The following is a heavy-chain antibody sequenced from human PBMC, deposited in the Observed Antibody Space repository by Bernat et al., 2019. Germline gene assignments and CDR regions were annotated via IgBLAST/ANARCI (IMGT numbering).Heavy chain of an antibody. CDR3: AKGLASSWPGSDC. V-gene: IGHV3-23*01. D-gene: IGHD6-13*01. CDR1: GFTFSTYA. J-gene: IGHJ4*02. Sequence: EVRLLESGGGLVQPGGSLRLFCTASGFTFSTYAMTWVRQAPGKGLEWVSTITDRGGGPYYVDSVKGRFTISRDNSKSTLYLQMNSLGAEDTALYYCAKGLASSWPGSDCWGQGTLVTVSS. CDR2: ITDRGGGP.